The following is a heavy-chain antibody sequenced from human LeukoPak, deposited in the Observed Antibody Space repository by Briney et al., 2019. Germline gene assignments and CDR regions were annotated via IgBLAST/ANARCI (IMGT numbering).Heavy chain of an antibody. D-gene: IGHD3-10*01. V-gene: IGHV4-38-2*01. J-gene: IGHJ5*02. Sequence: SETLSLTCAVSGDSISSGYYWGWIRQPPGKGLEWIGSIYHGGSTYYSPSLKSRVTISVDTSKSQFSLKLSSVTAADTAVYYCARRVYYYGSGSYYSWFDPWGQGTLVTVSS. CDR2: IYHGGST. CDR1: GDSISSGYY. CDR3: ARRVYYYGSGSYYSWFDP.